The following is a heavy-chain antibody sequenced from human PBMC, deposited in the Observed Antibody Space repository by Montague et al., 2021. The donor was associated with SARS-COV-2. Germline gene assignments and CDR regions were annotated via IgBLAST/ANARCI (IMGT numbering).Heavy chain of an antibody. J-gene: IGHJ3*02. CDR3: ARDTGLLWFGKDAFDI. Sequence: RRLSFAASGFPFSSYSMNWVRQAPGKGLEWVSSISSSSSYIYYADSVKGRFTISRDNAKNSLYLQMNSLRAEDTAVYYCARDTGLLWFGKDAFDIWGQGTMVTVSS. D-gene: IGHD3-10*01. CDR1: GFPFSSYS. V-gene: IGHV3-21*01. CDR2: ISSSSSYI.